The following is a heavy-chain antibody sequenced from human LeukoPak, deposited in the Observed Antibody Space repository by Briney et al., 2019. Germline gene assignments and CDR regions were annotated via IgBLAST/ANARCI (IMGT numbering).Heavy chain of an antibody. CDR2: ISGSGGST. Sequence: PGGSLRLSCAASGFTFSSYAMSWVRQAPGQGLEWVSAISGSGGSTYYADSVKGRFTISRDNSKNTLYLQMNSLRAEDTAVYYCARGGSGSYSNDYWGQGTLVTVSS. D-gene: IGHD3-10*01. CDR3: ARGGSGSYSNDY. CDR1: GFTFSSYA. J-gene: IGHJ4*02. V-gene: IGHV3-23*01.